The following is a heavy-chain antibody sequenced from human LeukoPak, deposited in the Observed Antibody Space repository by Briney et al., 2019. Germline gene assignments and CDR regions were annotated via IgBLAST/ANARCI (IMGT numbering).Heavy chain of an antibody. Sequence: GGSLRLSCAASGFTFSTGMSWVRQAPGKGLEWGSGLSSGGVGTYYADSVKGRFTISRDNSKNTLYLQMNRLRAEDTAVYYCVKQEDSSGSWNYWGQGTLVTVSS. CDR1: GFTFSTG. D-gene: IGHD6-25*01. CDR3: VKQEDSSGSWNY. V-gene: IGHV3-23*01. CDR2: LSSGGVGT. J-gene: IGHJ4*02.